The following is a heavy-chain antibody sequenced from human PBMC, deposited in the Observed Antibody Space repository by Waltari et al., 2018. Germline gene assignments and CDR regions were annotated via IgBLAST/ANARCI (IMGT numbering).Heavy chain of an antibody. CDR2: IYSGGYT. Sequence: EVQLVESGGGLIQPGGSLRLSCAASGFTVSSTYMSWVRQAPGKGLEMVSVIYSGGYTSYADSVKSRFTISRDNSKNTLYLQMNSLRADNTAVYYCARDPGGRYYFDYWGQGSLVTVSS. J-gene: IGHJ4*02. CDR1: GFTVSSTY. D-gene: IGHD1-26*01. V-gene: IGHV3-53*01. CDR3: ARDPGGRYYFDY.